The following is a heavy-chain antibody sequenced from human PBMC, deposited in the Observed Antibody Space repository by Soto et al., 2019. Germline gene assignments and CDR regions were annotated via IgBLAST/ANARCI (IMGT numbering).Heavy chain of an antibody. J-gene: IGHJ3*02. CDR3: ARAVTIFGVVPQGFDI. D-gene: IGHD3-3*01. V-gene: IGHV1-24*01. CDR1: GYTLTELS. CDR2: FDPEDGET. Sequence: ASVKVSCKVSGYTLTELSMHWVRQAPGKGLEWMGGFDPEDGETIYAQKFQGRVTMTRDTSTSTVYMELSSLRSEDTAVYYCARAVTIFGVVPQGFDIWGQGTMVTVSS.